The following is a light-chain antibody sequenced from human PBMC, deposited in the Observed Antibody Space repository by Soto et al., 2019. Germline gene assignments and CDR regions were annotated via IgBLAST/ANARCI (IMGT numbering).Light chain of an antibody. J-gene: IGKJ3*01. Sequence: DIQMTQSPSSLSASVGDRVTITCRASESIRSYLNWYQQKPGKAPKLLIYGASSLQSGVPSRFSGGGSGTDFTLTISSLQPEDFATYYCQQSFSTPRCTCGPGTRVDI. CDR1: ESIRSY. CDR2: GAS. V-gene: IGKV1-39*01. CDR3: QQSFSTPRCT.